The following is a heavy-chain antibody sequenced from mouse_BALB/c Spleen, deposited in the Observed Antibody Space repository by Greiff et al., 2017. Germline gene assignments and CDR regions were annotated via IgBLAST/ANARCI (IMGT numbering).Heavy chain of an antibody. CDR2: ISSGGST. CDR1: GFTFSSYA. CDR3: ARGSARDYFDY. V-gene: IGHV5-6-5*01. J-gene: IGHJ2*01. Sequence: EVQRVESGGGLVKPGGSLKLSCAASGFTFSSYAMSWVRQTPEKRLEWVASISSGGSTYYPDSVKGQFTISRDNARNILYLQMSSLRSEDTAMYYCARGSARDYFDYWGQGTTLTVSS. D-gene: IGHD1-2*01.